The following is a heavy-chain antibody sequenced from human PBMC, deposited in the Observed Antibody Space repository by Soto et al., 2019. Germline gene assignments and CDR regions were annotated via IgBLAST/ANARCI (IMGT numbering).Heavy chain of an antibody. CDR1: GFTFSSYA. V-gene: IGHV3-23*01. D-gene: IGHD6-13*01. J-gene: IGHJ6*02. Sequence: PGGSLRLSCAASGFTFSSYAMSWVRQAPGKGLEWVSAISGSGGSTYYADSVKRRFTISRDNSKNTLYLQMNSLGAEDTAVYYCAKDLGQQLFYYYGMEVWGQGTTVTVSS. CDR3: AKDLGQQLFYYYGMEV. CDR2: ISGSGGST.